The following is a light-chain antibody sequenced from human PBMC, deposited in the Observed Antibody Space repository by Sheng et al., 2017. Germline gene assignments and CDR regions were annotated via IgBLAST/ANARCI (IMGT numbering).Light chain of an antibody. CDR1: QSVSSN. J-gene: IGKJ4*01. V-gene: IGKV3-15*01. CDR2: GAS. Sequence: EIVMTQSPATLSVSPGERATLSCRASQSVSSNLAWYQQKPGQAPRLLIYGASTRATGISARFSGSGSGTEFTLTISSLQSEDFAVYYCQQYNNWLTFGGGTKVELK. CDR3: QQYNNWLT.